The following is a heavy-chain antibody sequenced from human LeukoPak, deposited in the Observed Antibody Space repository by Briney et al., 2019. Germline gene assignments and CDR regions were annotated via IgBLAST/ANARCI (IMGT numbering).Heavy chain of an antibody. D-gene: IGHD6-25*01. Sequence: GGSLRLSCAASGFTFSSYSMNWVRQAPGKGLEWVSSISSSSSYIYSADSVKGRFTISRDNAKNTLYLQMNSLTAEDTAVYYCARGPPWYFDLWGRGTLVTVSS. J-gene: IGHJ2*01. CDR1: GFTFSSYS. CDR3: ARGPPWYFDL. V-gene: IGHV3-21*01. CDR2: ISSSSSYI.